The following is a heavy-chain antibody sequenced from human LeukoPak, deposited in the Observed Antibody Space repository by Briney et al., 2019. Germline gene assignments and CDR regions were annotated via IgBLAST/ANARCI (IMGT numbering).Heavy chain of an antibody. D-gene: IGHD6-6*01. V-gene: IGHV4-34*01. CDR2: INHSGST. J-gene: IGHJ4*02. CDR3: ARGGVAGRRRERNRTYYFDY. CDR1: GGSFSGYY. Sequence: PSETLSLTCAVYGGSFSGYYWSWIRQPPGKGLEWIGEINHSGSTNDNPSLKSRVTISVDTSKNQFSLKLSSVTAADTAVYYCARGGVAGRRRERNRTYYFDYWGQGTLVTVSS.